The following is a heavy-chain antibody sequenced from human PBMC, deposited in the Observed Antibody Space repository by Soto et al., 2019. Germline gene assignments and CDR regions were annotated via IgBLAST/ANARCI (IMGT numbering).Heavy chain of an antibody. CDR2: IIPIFGTT. Sequence: QVQLVQSGAEVRKSGSSVKVSCKLSGASFDSYTITWVRQAPGQGLEWMGGIIPIFGTTNYAQKFQGRLTITADGFTSAAYMDLSSLTSEDTAVYYCARGPLYDLESGMYLYFDLWGRGTLVTVSS. CDR3: ARGPLYDLESGMYLYFDL. V-gene: IGHV1-69*01. CDR1: GASFDSYT. J-gene: IGHJ2*01. D-gene: IGHD1-26*01.